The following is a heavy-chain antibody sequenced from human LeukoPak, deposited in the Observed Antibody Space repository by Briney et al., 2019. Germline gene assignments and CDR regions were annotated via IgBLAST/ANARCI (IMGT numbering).Heavy chain of an antibody. CDR2: IYYSGST. CDR1: GGSISSGGYY. V-gene: IGHV4-31*03. J-gene: IGHJ3*02. CDR3: ARDRRHAFDI. Sequence: SETLSLTCTVSGGSISSGGYYWSWIRQHPGKGLEWIGYIYYSGSTYYNSSLKSRVTISVDTSKNQFSLKLSSVTAADTAVYYCARDRRHAFDIWGQGTMVTVSS.